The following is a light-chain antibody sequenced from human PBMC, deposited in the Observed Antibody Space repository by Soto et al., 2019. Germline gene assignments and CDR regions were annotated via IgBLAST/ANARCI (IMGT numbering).Light chain of an antibody. Sequence: EIVLTQSPGTLSLSPGERATLSCRASRSVSSSYLAWYQQKPGQAPRLLIYGASSRATGIPDRFSGSGSGTDFTLTISRLEPEDFAVYYCQQYGSSLITFGQGTRLE. J-gene: IGKJ5*01. CDR3: QQYGSSLIT. V-gene: IGKV3-20*01. CDR2: GAS. CDR1: RSVSSSY.